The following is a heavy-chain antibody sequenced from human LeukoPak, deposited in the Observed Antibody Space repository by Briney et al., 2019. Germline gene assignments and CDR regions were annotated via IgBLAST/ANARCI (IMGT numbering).Heavy chain of an antibody. V-gene: IGHV1-18*01. CDR3: ARGGSLVGTTPHDTFDI. D-gene: IGHD1-26*01. Sequence: ASVKVSCKASGYTFTSYGISWVRQAPGQGLEWMGWISAYNGNTNYAQKLQGRVTMTTDTSTSTAYMELRSLRSDDTAVYYCARGGSLVGTTPHDTFDIWGQGTMVTVSS. CDR2: ISAYNGNT. J-gene: IGHJ3*02. CDR1: GYTFTSYG.